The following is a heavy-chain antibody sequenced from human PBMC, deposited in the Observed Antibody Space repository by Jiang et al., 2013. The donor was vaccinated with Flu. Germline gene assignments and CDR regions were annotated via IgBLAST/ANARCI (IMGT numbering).Heavy chain of an antibody. CDR3: ARSRITTLIGYGY. J-gene: IGHJ4*02. CDR1: YTFTSYA. CDR2: STLAMVT. Sequence: YTFTSYAMHWVRQAPDKGLSGWDGSTLAMVTQNIHRSSRGRVTITRDTSASTAYMELSSLRSEDTAVYYCARSRITTLIGYGYWGQGTLVTVSS. V-gene: IGHV1-3*01. D-gene: IGHD3-10*02.